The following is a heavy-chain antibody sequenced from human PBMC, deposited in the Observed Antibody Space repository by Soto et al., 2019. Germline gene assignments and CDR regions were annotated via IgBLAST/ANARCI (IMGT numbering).Heavy chain of an antibody. CDR1: GGSISSGGYS. Sequence: SETLSLTCAVSGGSISSGGYSWTWIRQPPGKGLEWIGYIYHSGNTYYNPSLKSRVTISGDRSKNQFTLNLSSVTAADTAVYYCARVLVEETYCSGGSCYSWYYYGMDVWGQGTTVTVSS. D-gene: IGHD2-15*01. CDR3: ARVLVEETYCSGGSCYSWYYYGMDV. CDR2: IYHSGNT. J-gene: IGHJ6*02. V-gene: IGHV4-30-2*01.